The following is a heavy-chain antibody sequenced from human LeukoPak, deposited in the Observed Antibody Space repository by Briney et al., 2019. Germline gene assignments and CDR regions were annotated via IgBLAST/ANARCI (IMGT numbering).Heavy chain of an antibody. J-gene: IGHJ4*02. CDR1: GGSFSGYY. V-gene: IGHV4-34*01. CDR2: INHSGST. Sequence: PSETLSLTCAVYGGSFSGYYWSWIRQPPGKGLEWTGEINHSGSTNYNPSLKSRVTISVDTSKNQFSLKLSSVTAADTAVYYCAGGGRYSSSWYGYWGQGTLVTVSS. D-gene: IGHD6-13*01. CDR3: AGGGRYSSSWYGY.